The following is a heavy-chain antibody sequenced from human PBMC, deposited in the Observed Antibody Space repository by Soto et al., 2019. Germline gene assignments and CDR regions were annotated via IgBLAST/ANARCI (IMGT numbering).Heavy chain of an antibody. CDR3: AREVLGLVVAAQALNWFDP. CDR2: IIPIFGTA. CDR1: GGTFSSYA. J-gene: IGHJ5*02. Sequence: GASVKVSCKASGGTFSSYAISWVRQAPGQGLEWMGGIIPIFGTANYAQKFQGRVTITADESTSTAYMELSSLRSEDKAVYYCAREVLGLVVAAQALNWFDPWGQGTLVTVSS. V-gene: IGHV1-69*13. D-gene: IGHD2-15*01.